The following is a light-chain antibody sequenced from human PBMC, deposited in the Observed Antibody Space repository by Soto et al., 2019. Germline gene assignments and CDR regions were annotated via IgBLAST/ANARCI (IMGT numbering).Light chain of an antibody. CDR3: QQYGRLPIT. CDR2: GAS. CDR1: QSVSSSY. V-gene: IGKV3-20*01. J-gene: IGKJ5*01. Sequence: LTQSPGTMSSHSGGRATLSCRASQSVSSSYLAWYQQRPGQAPRLLIYGASSRATGIPDRFIGSGSGTDFTLTISRLEPEDFAVFYCQQYGRLPITSAQGTRLEIK.